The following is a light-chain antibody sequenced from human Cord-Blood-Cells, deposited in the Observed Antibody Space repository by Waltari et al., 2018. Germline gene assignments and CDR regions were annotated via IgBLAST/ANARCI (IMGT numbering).Light chain of an antibody. Sequence: QSALTQPASVSGSPGQSITISCTGTSSDVGGYNYVSWYQQHPGKAPKLMIYDVSKRPSGVSNRFSGPKSGNTASLTISGLQAEDEADYYCSSYTSSSWVFGGGTKLTVL. J-gene: IGLJ3*02. CDR2: DVS. V-gene: IGLV2-14*01. CDR3: SSYTSSSWV. CDR1: SSDVGGYNY.